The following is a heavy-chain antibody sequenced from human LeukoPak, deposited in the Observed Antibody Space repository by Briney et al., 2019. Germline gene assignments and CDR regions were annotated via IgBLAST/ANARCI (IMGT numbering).Heavy chain of an antibody. J-gene: IGHJ4*02. CDR2: IKSKTDGGTT. V-gene: IGHV3-15*01. D-gene: IGHD5-18*01. Sequence: GGSLRLSCAASGFSFSDYATSWVRQAPGKGLEWVGRIKSKTDGGTTDYAAPVKGRFTISRDDSKNTLYLQMNSLKTEDTAVYYCTTDPHDTADNSWGQGTLVTVSS. CDR3: TTDPHDTADNS. CDR1: GFSFSDYA.